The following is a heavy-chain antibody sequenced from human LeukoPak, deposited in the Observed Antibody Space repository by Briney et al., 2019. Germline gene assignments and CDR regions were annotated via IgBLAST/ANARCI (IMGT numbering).Heavy chain of an antibody. V-gene: IGHV4-59*01. CDR1: GGSISSYY. Sequence: SETLSLTCTVSGGSISSYYWSWIRQPPGKGLEWIGYVYYSGSTNYNPSLKSRVTISVDTSKNQFSLKLSSVTAADPAVYYCARGGWKLPKYSFDYWGQGTLVTVSS. J-gene: IGHJ4*02. CDR2: VYYSGST. D-gene: IGHD1-26*01. CDR3: ARGGWKLPKYSFDY.